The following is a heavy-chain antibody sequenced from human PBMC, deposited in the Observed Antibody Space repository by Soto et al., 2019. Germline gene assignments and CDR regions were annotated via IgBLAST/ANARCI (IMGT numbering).Heavy chain of an antibody. D-gene: IGHD5-12*01. J-gene: IGHJ3*02. CDR1: GGSISSGGYY. V-gene: IGHV4-31*03. Sequence: PSETLSLTCTVSGGSISSGGYYWSWIRQHPGKGLEWIGYIYYSGSTYYNPSLKSRVTVSVDTSKNQFSLKLSSVTAADTAVYYFARDWVLRGYSGYGLGFDIWGQGTMVTVSS. CDR3: ARDWVLRGYSGYGLGFDI. CDR2: IYYSGST.